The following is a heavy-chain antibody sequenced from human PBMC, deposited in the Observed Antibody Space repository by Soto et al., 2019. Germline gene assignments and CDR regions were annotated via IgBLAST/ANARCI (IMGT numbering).Heavy chain of an antibody. D-gene: IGHD6-13*01. CDR2: ISGSGRRT. V-gene: IGHV3-23*01. Sequence: HGGSLRISCAASGFTFSNYAMTWVRQAPGKGLEWVSGISGSGRRTYYADSVKGRFTISRDNSKNTLYLQMNSLRAEDTAVYYCAKDAGSSWYVDYWGQGTLVTVSS. J-gene: IGHJ4*02. CDR1: GFTFSNYA. CDR3: AKDAGSSWYVDY.